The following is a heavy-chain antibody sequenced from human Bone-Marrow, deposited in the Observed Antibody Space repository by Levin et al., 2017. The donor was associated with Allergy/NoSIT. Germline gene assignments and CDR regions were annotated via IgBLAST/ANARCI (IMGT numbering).Heavy chain of an antibody. CDR2: IFSGDST. D-gene: IGHD5-18*01. V-gene: IGHV3-53*01. Sequence: GESLKISCAASGFTVSSHYMNWVRQAPGKGLEWVSVIFSGDSTYYADSVQGRFTISRDKSKNTLYLQMNSLRDEDTAVYYCAREPPRGFNYGYGWHFDLWGRGTLVTVSS. J-gene: IGHJ2*01. CDR1: GFTVSSHY. CDR3: AREPPRGFNYGYGWHFDL.